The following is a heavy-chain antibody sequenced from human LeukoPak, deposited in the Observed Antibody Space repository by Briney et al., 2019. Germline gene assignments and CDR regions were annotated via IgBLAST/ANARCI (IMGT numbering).Heavy chain of an antibody. Sequence: GGSLRLSCAASGFTFSSYAMHWVRQAPGKGLEWVAVISYDGSNKYYADSVKGRFTISRDNSKNTLYLQMHSLRAEDTAVYYCARTLIEYSSSGGGFDYWGQGTLVTVSS. D-gene: IGHD6-6*01. CDR3: ARTLIEYSSSGGGFDY. CDR2: ISYDGSNK. V-gene: IGHV3-30*01. CDR1: GFTFSSYA. J-gene: IGHJ4*02.